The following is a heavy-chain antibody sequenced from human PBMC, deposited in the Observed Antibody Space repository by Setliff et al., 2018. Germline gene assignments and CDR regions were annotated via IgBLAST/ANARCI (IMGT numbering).Heavy chain of an antibody. Sequence: GGSLRLSCAASGFTFSAAWMTWLRLGPGKGLEWVALIKGPGATDYSASVKDRFTISRDNSKNILYLQMNSLRGEDTAVYYCVKDQDSRQKLFVWGQGTLVTVSS. CDR2: IKGPGAT. CDR1: GFTFSAAW. CDR3: VKDQDSRQKLFV. V-gene: IGHV3-15*01. J-gene: IGHJ4*02. D-gene: IGHD3-22*01.